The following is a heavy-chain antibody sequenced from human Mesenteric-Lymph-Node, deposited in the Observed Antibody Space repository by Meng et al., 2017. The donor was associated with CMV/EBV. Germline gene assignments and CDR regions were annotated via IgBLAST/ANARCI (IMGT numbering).Heavy chain of an antibody. CDR1: GFSFDDYG. D-gene: IGHD6-13*01. CDR2: ISGSGLTT. CDR3: VKGRASAGTSYFDS. V-gene: IGHV3-23*01. Sequence: GESLKISCAASGFSFDDYGMTWVRQAPGKGLEWLSSISGSGLTTYYADSVRGRLTISRDNSKNTVFLQMNSLRVEDTATYYCVKGRASAGTSYFDSWGQRTLVTVSS. J-gene: IGHJ4*02.